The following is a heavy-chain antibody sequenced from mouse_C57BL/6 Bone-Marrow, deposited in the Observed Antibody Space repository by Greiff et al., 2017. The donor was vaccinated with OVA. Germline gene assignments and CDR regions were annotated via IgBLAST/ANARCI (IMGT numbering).Heavy chain of an antibody. CDR1: GYTFTSYW. Sequence: QVQLQQPGAELVMPGASVKLSCKASGYTFTSYWMHWVKQRPGQGLEWIGEIDPSDSYTNYNQKFKGKSTSTVDKSSSTAYMQLSSLTSEDSAVYYCARVWDGPYWYFDVWGTGTTVTVSS. V-gene: IGHV1-69*01. J-gene: IGHJ1*03. CDR3: ARVWDGPYWYFDV. D-gene: IGHD4-1*01. CDR2: IDPSDSYT.